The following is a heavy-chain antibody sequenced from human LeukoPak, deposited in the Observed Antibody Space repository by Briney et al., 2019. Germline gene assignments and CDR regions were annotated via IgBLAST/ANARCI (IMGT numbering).Heavy chain of an antibody. J-gene: IGHJ2*01. CDR1: GYSISSSYY. Sequence: SETLSLTCSVSGYSISSSYYWGWIRQPPGKGLEWIGSIYYSGSTYYNPSLKSRVTISVDTSKNQFSLKLSSVTAADTAVYYCARRGLTGYHYWYFDLWGRGTLVTVSS. CDR2: IYYSGST. CDR3: ARRGLTGYHYWYFDL. V-gene: IGHV4-39*01. D-gene: IGHD3-9*01.